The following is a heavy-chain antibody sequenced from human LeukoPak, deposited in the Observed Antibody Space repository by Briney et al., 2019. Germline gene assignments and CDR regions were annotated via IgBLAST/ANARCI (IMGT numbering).Heavy chain of an antibody. J-gene: IGHJ4*02. CDR2: ILGSGGRT. CDR1: GFIFSSYA. CDR3: AKTALAVAGIVPVDSELDY. V-gene: IGHV3-23*01. D-gene: IGHD6-19*01. Sequence: AGSLRLSCAASGFIFSSYAMSWVRLAPGKGLEWISVILGSGGRTDYADSVKGRFTISRDNSKNTLYLQMNSLRAEDTAVYYCAKTALAVAGIVPVDSELDYWGQGTLVTVSS.